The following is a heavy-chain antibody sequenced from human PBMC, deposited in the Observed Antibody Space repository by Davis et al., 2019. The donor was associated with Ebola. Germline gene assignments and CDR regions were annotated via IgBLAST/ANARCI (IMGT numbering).Heavy chain of an antibody. D-gene: IGHD3-16*01. CDR2: INPNSGGT. V-gene: IGHV1-2*02. CDR3: ARDGITSDQKSEELDY. J-gene: IGHJ4*02. Sequence: SVPVSCLPSGYTFTGPYPHSLRQPPGHALEWMGWINPNSGGTNYAQKFQGRVTMTRDTSITTAYMELSRLRSDDTAVYYSARDGITSDQKSEELDYWGQGPLVTVSS. CDR1: GYTFTGPY.